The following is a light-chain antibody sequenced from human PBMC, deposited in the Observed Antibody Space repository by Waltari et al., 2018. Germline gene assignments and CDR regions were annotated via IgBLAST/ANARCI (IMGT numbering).Light chain of an antibody. CDR3: SSYTTGSTRYV. CDR2: DVN. Sequence: QSALTQPASVSGSPGQSITISCTGTSSDIGAYNFFSWYQKHPGKAPNVMIYDVNNRPSGVSSRFSGSKSGNTASLTISGLQAEDEADYYCSSYTTGSTRYVFGSGTKVTVL. V-gene: IGLV2-14*03. CDR1: SSDIGAYNF. J-gene: IGLJ1*01.